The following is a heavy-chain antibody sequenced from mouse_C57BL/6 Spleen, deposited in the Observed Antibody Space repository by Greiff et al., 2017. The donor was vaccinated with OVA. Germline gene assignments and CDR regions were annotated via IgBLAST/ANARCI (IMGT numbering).Heavy chain of an antibody. Sequence: VKLMESGPELVKPGASVKISCKASGYAFSSSWMNWVKQRPGKGLEWIGRIYPGDGDTNYNEKFKGKATLTADKSSSTAYMQLSSLTSEDSAVYFCARGDYYGFDYWGQGTTLTVSS. CDR2: IYPGDGDT. V-gene: IGHV1-82*01. CDR1: GYAFSSSW. CDR3: ARGDYYGFDY. D-gene: IGHD1-1*01. J-gene: IGHJ2*01.